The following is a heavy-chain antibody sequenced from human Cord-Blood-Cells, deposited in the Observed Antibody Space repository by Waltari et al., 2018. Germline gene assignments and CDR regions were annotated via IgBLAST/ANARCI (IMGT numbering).Heavy chain of an antibody. D-gene: IGHD3-9*01. CDR2: TSAYNGNT. CDR3: ARELSRWNYEILTGYYNDAFDI. J-gene: IGHJ3*02. CDR1: TFTSYG. V-gene: IGHV1-18*01. Sequence: TFTSYGISWVRQSPGQGLSCLCWTSAYNGNTNYAQKLQGRVTMTTDTSTSTAYLDLRSLSSDDPAVYYCARELSRWNYEILTGYYNDAFDIWGQGTMVTVSS.